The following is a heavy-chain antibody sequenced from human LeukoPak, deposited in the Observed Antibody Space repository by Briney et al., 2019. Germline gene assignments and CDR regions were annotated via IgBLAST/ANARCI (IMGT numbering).Heavy chain of an antibody. CDR2: INTNTGNP. CDR1: GYTFTSYA. J-gene: IGHJ4*02. V-gene: IGHV7-4-1*02. Sequence: ASVKVSCKASGYTFTSYAMNWVRQAPGQGLEWMGWINTNTGNPTYAKGFTGRFVFSLDTSVSTAYLQISSLKAEDTAVYYCARDSSGSYHETFDYWGQGTLVTVSS. CDR3: ARDSSGSYHETFDY. D-gene: IGHD1-26*01.